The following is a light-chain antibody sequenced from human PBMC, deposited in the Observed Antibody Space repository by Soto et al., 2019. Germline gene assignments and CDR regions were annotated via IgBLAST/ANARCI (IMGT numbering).Light chain of an antibody. J-gene: IGKJ2*01. V-gene: IGKV1-33*01. CDR1: QDSSNY. Sequence: DIQMTQSPSSLSASVGDRVTITCQASQDSSNYLNWYQQKPGKAPKLLIYDASNLETGVPSRFSGSGSGTDFTFTINSLQPEDIATYYCQQYDNLPLYTFGQGTKLEIK. CDR2: DAS. CDR3: QQYDNLPLYT.